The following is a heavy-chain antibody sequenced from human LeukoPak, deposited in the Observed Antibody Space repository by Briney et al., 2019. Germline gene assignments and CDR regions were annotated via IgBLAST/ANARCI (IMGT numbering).Heavy chain of an antibody. V-gene: IGHV4-59*01. CDR2: IHYSGTT. CDR3: ARSSSSTLWWFDP. J-gene: IGHJ5*02. Sequence: SETLSLTCTVSGGYISSYFWSWIRQPPGKGLVWIGYIHYSGTTNYNPSLKSRVTISVDTSKDHFSLKLSSVTAVDTAVYFCARSSSSTLWWFDPWGQGILVTVSS. D-gene: IGHD6-13*01. CDR1: GGYISSYF.